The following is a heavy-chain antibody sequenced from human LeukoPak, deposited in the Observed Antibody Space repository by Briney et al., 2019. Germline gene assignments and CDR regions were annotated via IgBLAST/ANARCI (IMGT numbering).Heavy chain of an antibody. CDR3: ARDNKVRDDFWSGYYDY. CDR1: GYTFTSYG. CDR2: INAGNGNT. D-gene: IGHD3-3*01. J-gene: IGHJ4*02. Sequence: ASVKVSCKASGYTFTSYGISWVRQAPGQRLEWMGWINAGNGNTKYSENFQGRVTITRGTSASTAHMELSSLRSEDTAVYYCARDNKVRDDFWSGYYDYWGQGTLVTVSS. V-gene: IGHV1-3*01.